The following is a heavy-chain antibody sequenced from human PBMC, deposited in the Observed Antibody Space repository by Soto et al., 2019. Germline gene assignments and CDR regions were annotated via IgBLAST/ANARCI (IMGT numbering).Heavy chain of an antibody. Sequence: SGGSLRLSCAASGFTFSSYDMHWVRQAPGKGLEWVSSISGGSTFISYADSVKGRFTISRDNAKNSVYLQMNSLRADDTAVYYCARSIVGDVPYWGQGTLVTVSS. CDR3: ARSIVGDVPY. V-gene: IGHV3-21*01. CDR2: ISGGSTFI. CDR1: GFTFSSYD. J-gene: IGHJ4*02. D-gene: IGHD1-26*01.